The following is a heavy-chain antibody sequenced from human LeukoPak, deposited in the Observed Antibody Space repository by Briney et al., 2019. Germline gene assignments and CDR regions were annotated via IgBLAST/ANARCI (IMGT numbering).Heavy chain of an antibody. Sequence: GGSLRLSCVASGFTFSDYWMSWVRQAPGKGLEWVANIKQDGSEIYYVASVKGRFTISRDNTKNSLYLQMNSLRAEDTAVYYCARRYFDSWGQGTLVTVSS. CDR2: IKQDGSEI. V-gene: IGHV3-7*01. CDR3: ARRYFDS. CDR1: GFTFSDYW. J-gene: IGHJ4*02.